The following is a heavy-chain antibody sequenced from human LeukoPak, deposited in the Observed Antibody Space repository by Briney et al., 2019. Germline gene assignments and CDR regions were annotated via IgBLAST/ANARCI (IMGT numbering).Heavy chain of an antibody. Sequence: GGSLRLSCAGSGFSFSSYEMKWVRQAPGKGLEWVSYISSSGSTIYYADSVKGRFTISRDNAKNSLYLQMNSLRAEDTAVYYCASHGYFLDYWGQGTLVTVSS. V-gene: IGHV3-48*03. CDR2: ISSSGSTI. CDR3: ASHGYFLDY. D-gene: IGHD2-2*03. CDR1: GFSFSSYE. J-gene: IGHJ4*02.